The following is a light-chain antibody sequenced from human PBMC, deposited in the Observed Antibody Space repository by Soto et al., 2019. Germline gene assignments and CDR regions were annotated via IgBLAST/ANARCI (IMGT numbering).Light chain of an antibody. CDR1: TSNIAKNY. J-gene: IGLJ2*01. CDR3: ATWDISLSVV. V-gene: IGLV1-51*01. CDR2: DND. Sequence: QSVLTQPPSVSAAPGQKGSISCSGSTSNIAKNYVYWYQQFPGTAPKLLIFDNDKRPSGIPDRFSGSKSGTSATLGITGLQTGNEAPYYCATWDISLSVVFGGGTKRTVL.